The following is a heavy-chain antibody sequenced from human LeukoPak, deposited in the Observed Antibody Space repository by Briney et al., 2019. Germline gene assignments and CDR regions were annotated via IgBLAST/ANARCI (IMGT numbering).Heavy chain of an antibody. CDR2: ISSSGGRT. V-gene: IGHV3-23*01. Sequence: GGSLRLSCAASGFIFSSYAMSWVRQAPGKGLEWVSAISSSGGRTYYADSVKGRFTISRDNSKNTLYLQMNSLRAEDTAVYYCAKGYCSGGSCYSGLFDYWGQGTLVNVSS. J-gene: IGHJ4*02. CDR3: AKGYCSGGSCYSGLFDY. D-gene: IGHD2-15*01. CDR1: GFIFSSYA.